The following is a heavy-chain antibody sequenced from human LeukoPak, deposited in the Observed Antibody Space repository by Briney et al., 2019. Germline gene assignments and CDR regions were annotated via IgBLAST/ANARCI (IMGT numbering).Heavy chain of an antibody. D-gene: IGHD2-15*01. J-gene: IGHJ6*04. CDR1: GGSFSGYY. CDR2: INHSGST. CDR3: ARRTNCSGGSCYPAGMDV. Sequence: SETLSLTCAVYGGSFSGYYWSWIRQPPGKGLERIGEINHSGSTNYNPSLKSRVTISVDTSKNQFSLKLSSVTAADTAVYYCARRTNCSGGSCYPAGMDVWGKGTTVTVSS. V-gene: IGHV4-34*01.